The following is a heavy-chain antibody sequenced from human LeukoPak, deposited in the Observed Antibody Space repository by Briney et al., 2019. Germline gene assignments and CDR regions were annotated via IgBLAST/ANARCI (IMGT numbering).Heavy chain of an antibody. V-gene: IGHV1-46*01. CDR1: GYTFTSYY. CDR3: ARGSIVGATFDYFDY. Sequence: ASVKVSCKASGYTFTSYYMHWVRQAPGQGLEWMGIINPSGGSTSYAQKFQGRVTMTRDTSTSTVYMELSSLRSDDTAVYYCARGSIVGATFDYFDYWGQGTLVTVSS. J-gene: IGHJ4*02. CDR2: INPSGGST. D-gene: IGHD1-26*01.